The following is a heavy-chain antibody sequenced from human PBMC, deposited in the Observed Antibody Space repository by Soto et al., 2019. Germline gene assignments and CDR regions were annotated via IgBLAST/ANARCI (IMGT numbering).Heavy chain of an antibody. J-gene: IGHJ5*02. CDR1: GYTVTSYG. CDR3: ARAVSIAAAGTIDP. CDR2: ISAYNGNT. V-gene: IGHV1-18*01. Sequence: ASVKVSCKASGYTVTSYGISWVRQAPGQGLEWMGWISAYNGNTNYAQKLQGRVTMTTDTSTRTAYMELKSLRSDATAVYYCARAVSIAAAGTIDPWGQGTLVTVSS. D-gene: IGHD6-13*01.